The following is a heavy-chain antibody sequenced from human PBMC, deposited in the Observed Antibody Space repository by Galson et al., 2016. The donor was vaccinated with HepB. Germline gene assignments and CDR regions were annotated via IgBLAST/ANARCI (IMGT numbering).Heavy chain of an antibody. CDR1: GFTFSSYA. V-gene: IGHV3-30*04. CDR3: ARDSTILWFGELIGNAFDI. J-gene: IGHJ3*02. D-gene: IGHD3-10*01. Sequence: SLRLSCAASGFTFSSYAMHWVRQAPGKGLEWVAVISYDGSTKYYADSVKGRFTISRDNSKNTLYLQMNSLRAEDTAVYYCARDSTILWFGELIGNAFDIWGQGTLVTVSS. CDR2: ISYDGSTK.